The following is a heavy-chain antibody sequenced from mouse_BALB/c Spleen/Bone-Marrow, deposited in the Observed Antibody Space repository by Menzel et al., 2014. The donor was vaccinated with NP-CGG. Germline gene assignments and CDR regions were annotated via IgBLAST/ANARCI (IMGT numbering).Heavy chain of an antibody. CDR1: GYTFTDYY. Sequence: EVKLVESGPDLVKPGASVKMSCKASGYTFTDYYIKWVRQSHGKRLEWIGDINPNNGNVFYNEKFKGKASLTVDKSSTSAYMQLNSLTSEDSAVYYCARSRAMDYWGQGTSVTVPS. CDR2: INPNNGNV. V-gene: IGHV1-26*01. J-gene: IGHJ4*01. CDR3: ARSRAMDY.